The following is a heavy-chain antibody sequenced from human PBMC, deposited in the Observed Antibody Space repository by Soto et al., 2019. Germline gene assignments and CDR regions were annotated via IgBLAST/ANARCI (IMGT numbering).Heavy chain of an antibody. J-gene: IGHJ4*02. CDR1: GGSISSSSYY. CDR2: IFYSGST. V-gene: IGHV4-39*07. CDR3: ARKDYYDSSGRSYDY. D-gene: IGHD3-22*01. Sequence: SETLSLTCTVSGGSISSSSYYWGWIRQPPGKGLEWIGSIFYSGSTYYNPSLKSRVTISVDTSKNQFSLKLSSVTAADTAVYYCARKDYYDSSGRSYDYWGQGTLVTVSS.